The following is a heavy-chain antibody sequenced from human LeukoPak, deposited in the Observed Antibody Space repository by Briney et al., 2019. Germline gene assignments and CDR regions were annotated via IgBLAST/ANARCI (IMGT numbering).Heavy chain of an antibody. Sequence: SETLSLTCTVSGGSISSYYWSWIRQPPRHGLEWIGYIYYSWSTNSNPSPNLQVTISVDTSTNQFSLNLNPMTVSATAAYYCTRGGDYGPSPARDAFYICGQGTMNTVCS. V-gene: IGHV4-59*01. CDR1: GGSISSYY. J-gene: IGHJ3*02. CDR2: IYYSWST. D-gene: IGHD4/OR15-4a*01. CDR3: TRGGDYGPSPARDAFYI.